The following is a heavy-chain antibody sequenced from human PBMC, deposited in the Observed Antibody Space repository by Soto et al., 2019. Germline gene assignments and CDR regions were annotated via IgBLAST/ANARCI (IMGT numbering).Heavy chain of an antibody. V-gene: IGHV1-69*01. CDR1: GGTFSSYA. CDR2: IIPIFGTA. CDR3: ARDLRATIVVVPAANYYYGMDV. D-gene: IGHD2-2*01. Sequence: QVQLVQSGAEVKKPGSSVKVSCKASGGTFSSYAISWVRQAPGQGLEWMGGIIPIFGTANYAQKFQGRVTITEDESTSTAYMELSSLRSEDTAVYYCARDLRATIVVVPAANYYYGMDVWGQGTTVTVSS. J-gene: IGHJ6*02.